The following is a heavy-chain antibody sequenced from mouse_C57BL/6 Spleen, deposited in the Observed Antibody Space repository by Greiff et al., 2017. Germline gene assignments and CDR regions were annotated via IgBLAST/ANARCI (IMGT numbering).Heavy chain of an antibody. CDR2: IRNKANGYTT. CDR1: GFTFTDYY. V-gene: IGHV7-3*01. J-gene: IGHJ3*01. CDR3: ARYKEGFAY. Sequence: EVQLVESGGGLVQPGGSLSLSCAASGFTFTDYYMSWVRQPPGKALEWLGFIRNKANGYTTEYSASVKVRFTISRDNSQSILYLQMNALRAEDSATYYCARYKEGFAYWGQGTLVTVSA.